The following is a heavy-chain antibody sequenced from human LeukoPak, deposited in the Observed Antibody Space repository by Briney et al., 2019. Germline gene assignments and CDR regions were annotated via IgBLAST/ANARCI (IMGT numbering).Heavy chain of an antibody. D-gene: IGHD4-17*01. CDR1: GFTLSTNA. J-gene: IGHJ1*01. CDR2: ISGSGAST. Sequence: GGSLRLSCLTSGFTLSTNAMSWVRQAPGKGLEWISGISGSGASTYYADSVKGRFTISRDDSRNTLYLQMNSLRAEDTAVYYCAKGHAPYGDYVVYFQHWGQGTLVTVSS. V-gene: IGHV3-23*01. CDR3: AKGHAPYGDYVVYFQH.